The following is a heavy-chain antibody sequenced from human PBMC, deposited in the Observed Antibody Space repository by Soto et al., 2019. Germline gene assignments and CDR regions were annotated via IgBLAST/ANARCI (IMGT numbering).Heavy chain of an antibody. CDR2: ISSDGNHK. CDR3: APRSVPGYSFGEGFDY. Sequence: PWGSLVVSCASCGFTFSDCTMHWVRQAPGKGLEWVALISSDGNHKYYTDSVKGRFTISRDNSKNTLYLQMNSLRAEDTAVYYCAPRSVPGYSFGEGFDYWGQGTLVTVSS. CDR1: GFTFSDCT. D-gene: IGHD5-18*01. J-gene: IGHJ4*02. V-gene: IGHV3-30-3*01.